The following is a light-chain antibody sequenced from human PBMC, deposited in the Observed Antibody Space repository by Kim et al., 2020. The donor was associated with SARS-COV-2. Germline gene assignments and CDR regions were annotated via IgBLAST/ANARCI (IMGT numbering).Light chain of an antibody. CDR1: SLVAKT. CDR2: DDN. J-gene: IGLJ3*02. CDR3: QVWDSDSDLVV. V-gene: IGLV3-21*03. Sequence: APGKTATISCGGNSLVAKTVHGYQHKPGQAPVLVIQDDNERPSGIPERISASTSGNTATLTVSRVEAGDEADYYCQVWDSDSDLVVFGGGTQLTVL.